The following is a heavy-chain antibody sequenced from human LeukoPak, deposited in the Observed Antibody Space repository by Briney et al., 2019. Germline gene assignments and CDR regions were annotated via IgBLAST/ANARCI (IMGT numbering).Heavy chain of an antibody. CDR2: IKQDGSEK. J-gene: IGHJ4*02. CDR3: ARGQSVLLWFGELSPFDY. V-gene: IGHV3-7*01. D-gene: IGHD3-10*01. CDR1: GFTFSSYW. Sequence: PGGSLRLSCAASGFTFSSYWMSWVRQAPGKGLEWVANIKQDGSEKYYVDSVKGRFTISRDSAKNSLYLQMNSLRAEDTAVYYCARGQSVLLWFGELSPFDYWGQGTLVTVSS.